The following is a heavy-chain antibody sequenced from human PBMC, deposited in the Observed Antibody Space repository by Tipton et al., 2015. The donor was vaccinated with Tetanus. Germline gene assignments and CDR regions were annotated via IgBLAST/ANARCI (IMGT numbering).Heavy chain of an antibody. J-gene: IGHJ3*01. CDR1: GGSMSNNY. CDR2: IFHSGST. CDR3: ARRSYCSSSRCFDAFDL. V-gene: IGHV4-59*01. Sequence: TLSLTCTVSGGSMSNNYWSWIRQPPGKGLEWIAYIFHSGSTNYSPSLKSRVAISMDTSKNQISLKLSSVTAPDTAVYYCARRSYCSSSRCFDAFDLWGQGTMVTVSS. D-gene: IGHD2-2*01.